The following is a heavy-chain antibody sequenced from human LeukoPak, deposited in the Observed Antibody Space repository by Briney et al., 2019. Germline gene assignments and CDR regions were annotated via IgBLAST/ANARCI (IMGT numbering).Heavy chain of an antibody. D-gene: IGHD6-13*01. CDR2: IHDSGST. CDR1: GGSIRSYY. V-gene: IGHV4-59*01. J-gene: IGHJ4*02. CDR3: ARVFLPPGYSSSWYQDDY. Sequence: SETLSLTCTVSGGSIRSYYWSWIRQPPGKGLEWIAHIHDSGSTSYNPSLKSRLTMSVDTSKNQFSLKLSSVTAADTAVYYCARVFLPPGYSSSWYQDDYWGQGTLVTVSS.